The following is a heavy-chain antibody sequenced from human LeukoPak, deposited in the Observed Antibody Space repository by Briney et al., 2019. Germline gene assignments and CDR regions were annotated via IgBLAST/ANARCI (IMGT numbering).Heavy chain of an antibody. J-gene: IGHJ4*02. V-gene: IGHV3-23*01. D-gene: IGHD6-6*01. CDR2: ISGSGGST. CDR3: AKRSSIAFFDY. CDR1: GFTFNNYA. Sequence: GGSLRLSCAVSGFTFNNYAMSWVRQAPGKGLEWVSGISGSGGSTYYADSVKVRFTISRDNSKNTLYLQMNSLRAEDTAVYYCAKRSSIAFFDYWGQGTLVTVSS.